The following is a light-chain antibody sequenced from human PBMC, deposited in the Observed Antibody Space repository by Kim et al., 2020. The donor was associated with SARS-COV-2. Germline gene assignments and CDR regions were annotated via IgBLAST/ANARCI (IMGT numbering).Light chain of an antibody. V-gene: IGKV1-27*01. CDR2: RAS. J-gene: IGKJ5*01. Sequence: DIQMTQSPSSLSASVGERVTITCRASQGISNYLAWYQQKPGKVPELLIYRASTLQSGVPSRFSGSGSGTDFTLTISGLQPGDFATYFCQQYKDVPITFGQGTRLEIK. CDR1: QGISNY. CDR3: QQYKDVPIT.